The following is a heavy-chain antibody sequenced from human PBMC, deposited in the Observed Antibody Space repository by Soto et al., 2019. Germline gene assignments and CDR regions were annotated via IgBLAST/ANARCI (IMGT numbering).Heavy chain of an antibody. CDR1: GGTFSSYA. Sequence: ASVKVSCKASGGTFSSYAISWVRQAPGQGLEWMGIIYPGDSDTRYSPSFQGQVTISADKSISTAYLQWSSLKASDTAMYYCARLGFWSGYYPTDYYYGMDVWGQGTTVTVSS. CDR2: IYPGDSDT. J-gene: IGHJ6*02. CDR3: ARLGFWSGYYPTDYYYGMDV. V-gene: IGHV5-51*01. D-gene: IGHD3-3*01.